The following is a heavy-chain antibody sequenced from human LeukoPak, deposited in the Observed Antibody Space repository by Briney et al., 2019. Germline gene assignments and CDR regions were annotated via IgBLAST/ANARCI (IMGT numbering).Heavy chain of an antibody. CDR3: AKKRKSDVGYDFDY. CDR2: IGGGGDRT. CDR1: GFTCSSHA. V-gene: IGHV3-23*01. Sequence: GGSLRLSCAASGFTCSSHAMNWVRQAPGKGLEWVSFIGGGGDRTFYADSVKGRFTTSREDSENTLYLQMNSLKAEDTAIYYCAKKRKSDVGYDFDYWGQGILVTVSS. J-gene: IGHJ4*02. D-gene: IGHD5-12*01.